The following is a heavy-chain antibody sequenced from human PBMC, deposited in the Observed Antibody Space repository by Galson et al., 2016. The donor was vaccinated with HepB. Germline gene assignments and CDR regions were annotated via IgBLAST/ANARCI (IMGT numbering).Heavy chain of an antibody. D-gene: IGHD2-15*01. CDR2: ISSSSYI. V-gene: IGHV3-21*01. J-gene: IGHJ4*02. CDR1: GFTFSSYG. CDR3: ARVGRTYCSGIKCYSGDFDY. Sequence: SLRLSCAASGFTFSSYGMNWVRQAPGKGLEWVSSISSSSYIYYANSVKGRFTISRDNAKNSLYLQMNSLRPEDTAVYYCARVGRTYCSGIKCYSGDFDYWGQGTLVTVSS.